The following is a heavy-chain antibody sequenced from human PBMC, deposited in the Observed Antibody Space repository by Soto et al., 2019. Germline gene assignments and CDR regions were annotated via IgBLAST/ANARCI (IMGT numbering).Heavy chain of an antibody. J-gene: IGHJ4*02. CDR2: ISGDGVTT. CDR1: GLPFSSYW. V-gene: IGHV3-74*01. CDR3: AREYYGLLTGYYTDY. Sequence: EVQLVESGGDLVQRGGSLRLSCEASGLPFSSYWMHWVRHTPGKGLDWVARISGDGVTTYYADSVTGRFTVSRDNAKNTLSLQISGLRAEDTAVYYCAREYYGLLTGYYTDYWGQGTLVSVSS. D-gene: IGHD3-9*01.